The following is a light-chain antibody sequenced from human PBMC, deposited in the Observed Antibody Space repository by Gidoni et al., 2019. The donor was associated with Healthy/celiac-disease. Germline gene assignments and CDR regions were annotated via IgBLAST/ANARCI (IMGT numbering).Light chain of an antibody. J-gene: IGKJ4*02. CDR2: GAS. CDR3: QQYGSSSLT. V-gene: IGKV3-20*01. CDR1: QSVGSSY. Sequence: DIVLTQSPGTLSLSPGERATLSCRASQSVGSSYLAWYQQKPGQAPRLLIYGASSRATGIPDRFSGSGSGTDFTLTISRLEPEDFAVYYCQQYGSSSLTFGGXTKVEIK.